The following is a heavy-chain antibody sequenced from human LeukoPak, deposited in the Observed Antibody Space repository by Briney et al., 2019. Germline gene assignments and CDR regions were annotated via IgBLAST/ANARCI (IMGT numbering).Heavy chain of an antibody. CDR1: GFTFSSYA. D-gene: IGHD6-13*01. V-gene: IGHV3-53*01. CDR3: AGAHSSSWSVF. J-gene: IGHJ5*01. Sequence: GGSLRLSCAASGFTFSSYAMSWVRQAPGKGLEWVSVIYSGGSTYYSDSVKGRFIISRDNSKSTLYLQMNSLRVEDTAVYYCAGAHSSSWSVFWGQGTLVTVSS. CDR2: IYSGGST.